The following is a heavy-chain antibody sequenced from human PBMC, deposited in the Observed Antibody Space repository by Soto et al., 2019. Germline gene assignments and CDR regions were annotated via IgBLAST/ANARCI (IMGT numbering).Heavy chain of an antibody. J-gene: IGHJ5*02. CDR1: GFTFSSYA. CDR3: VKDGVTTSPNWFDP. Sequence: GGSLRLSCSASGFTFSSYAMHWVRQAPGKGLEYVSAISSNGGRTYYADSVKGRFTISRDNSKNTLYLQMSSLRAEDTAVYYWVKDGVTTSPNWFDPWGQGTLVTVSS. V-gene: IGHV3-64D*06. CDR2: ISSNGGRT. D-gene: IGHD4-17*01.